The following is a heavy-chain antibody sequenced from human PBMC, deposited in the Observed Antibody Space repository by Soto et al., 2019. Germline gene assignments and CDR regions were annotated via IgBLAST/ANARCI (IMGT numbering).Heavy chain of an antibody. D-gene: IGHD3-10*01. CDR1: GGTFSSYT. CDR2: IIPILGIA. J-gene: IGHJ4*02. V-gene: IGHV1-69*02. CDR3: ASQHREYYYGSGSQRRPFDY. Sequence: QVQLVQSGAEVKKPGSSVKVSCKASGGTFSSYTISWVRQAPGQGLEWMGRIIPILGIANYAQKFQGRVTITADKSTSTAYMELSSLRSEDTAVYYCASQHREYYYGSGSQRRPFDYWGQGTLVTVSS.